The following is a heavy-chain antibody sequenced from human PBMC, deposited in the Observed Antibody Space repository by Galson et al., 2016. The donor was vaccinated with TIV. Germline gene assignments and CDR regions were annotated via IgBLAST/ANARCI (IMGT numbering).Heavy chain of an antibody. J-gene: IGHJ6*02. CDR1: GFSLTTSGVG. CDR3: SHLPNMFYYGMDV. CDR2: IYWDDDE. V-gene: IGHV2-5*02. Sequence: PALVKPTQTLTLTCTFSGFSLTTSGVGVGWIRQPPGKALEWLAHIYWDDDERYSPSLKSILTINKDTSKNQVVFTRTNMDPVDTATYYCSHLPNMFYYGMDVWGQGTMVTVSS. D-gene: IGHD3-10*02.